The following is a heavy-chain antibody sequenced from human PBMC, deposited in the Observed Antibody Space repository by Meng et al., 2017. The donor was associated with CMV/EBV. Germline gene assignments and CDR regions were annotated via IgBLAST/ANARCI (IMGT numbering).Heavy chain of an antibody. Sequence: QGQVEQVGAGGKKPGSSGKVSCKASGGTFSSYAISWVRQAPGQGLEWMGGIIPIFGTANYAQKFQGRVTITADESTSTAYMELSSLRSEDTAVYYCASVTGIGWWYFDLWGRGTLVTVSS. D-gene: IGHD1-20*01. J-gene: IGHJ2*01. CDR1: GGTFSSYA. CDR3: ASVTGIGWWYFDL. V-gene: IGHV1-69*12. CDR2: IIPIFGTA.